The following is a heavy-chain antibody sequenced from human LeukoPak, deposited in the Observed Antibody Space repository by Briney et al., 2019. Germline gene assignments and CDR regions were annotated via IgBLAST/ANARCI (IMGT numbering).Heavy chain of an antibody. J-gene: IGHJ5*02. CDR1: GYTFTSYY. CDR3: ARDMLAVPSNWFDP. Sequence: ASVKVSCKASGYTFTSYYIHWVRQAPGQGLEWMGVINPSGGGTSYAQKFQGRVTMTRDTSTSTVYMDLRSLRSEDAAVYFCARDMLAVPSNWFDPWGQGTLVTVSS. D-gene: IGHD2-8*01. V-gene: IGHV1-46*01. CDR2: INPSGGGT.